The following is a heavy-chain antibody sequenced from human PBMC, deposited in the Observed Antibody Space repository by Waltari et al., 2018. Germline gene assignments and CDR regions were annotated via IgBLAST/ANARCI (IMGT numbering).Heavy chain of an antibody. V-gene: IGHV4-39*07. D-gene: IGHD3-10*01. CDR1: GGSIRSSSYY. J-gene: IGHJ6*02. Sequence: QLQLQESGPGLVKPSETLSLTCTVSGGSIRSSSYYWGWIRQPPGKGLEWIGSIYYSGSTYYTPSLKIRVTISVDTSKNQFSLKLSSVTAADTAVYYCARSEDQGSYLLYGMDVWGQGTTVTVSS. CDR3: ARSEDQGSYLLYGMDV. CDR2: IYYSGST.